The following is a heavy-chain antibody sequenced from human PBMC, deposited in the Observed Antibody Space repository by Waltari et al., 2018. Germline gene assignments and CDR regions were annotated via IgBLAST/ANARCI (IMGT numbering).Heavy chain of an antibody. J-gene: IGHJ6*03. CDR3: ASHFEDYYYYMDV. CDR1: GFSFHSYT. Sequence: EVQLVEAGGGLVTPGESLRLFCVAAGFSFHSYTMNWVRQAPGKGLEWVSSIGANGDYIYYADSVRGRFTTSRDNARNSLYLQMTSLRVDDSAIYFCASHFEDYYYYMDVWGKGTTVTVSS. V-gene: IGHV3-21*04. CDR2: IGANGDYI.